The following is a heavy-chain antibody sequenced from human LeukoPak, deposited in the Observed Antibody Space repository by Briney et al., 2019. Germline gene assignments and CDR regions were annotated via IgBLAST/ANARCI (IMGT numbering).Heavy chain of an antibody. Sequence: SETLSLTCTVPGASISSYYWSWIRQPAGNRLDWIGRIYPSGSTNYNPSLKGRFAVSVATSRHQFSLNLSSVTAADTAVYYCARAVGRSFDYWGQGTLVTVSS. V-gene: IGHV4-4*07. D-gene: IGHD1-14*01. CDR1: GASISSYY. CDR3: ARAVGRSFDY. J-gene: IGHJ4*02. CDR2: IYPSGST.